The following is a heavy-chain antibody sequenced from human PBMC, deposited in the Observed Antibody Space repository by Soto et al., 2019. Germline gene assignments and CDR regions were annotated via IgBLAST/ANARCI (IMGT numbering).Heavy chain of an antibody. CDR3: ARDRGYSYGPPYYYYYYGMDV. D-gene: IGHD5-18*01. CDR2: ICGSGGST. V-gene: IGHV3-23*01. CDR1: GFTFSSYA. J-gene: IGHJ6*02. Sequence: PGGSLRLSCAASGFTFSSYAMSWVCQAPGKGLGWVSAICGSGGSTYYADSVKGRFTISRDNSKNTLYLQMNSLRAEDTAVYYCARDRGYSYGPPYYYYYYGMDVWGQGTTVTVSS.